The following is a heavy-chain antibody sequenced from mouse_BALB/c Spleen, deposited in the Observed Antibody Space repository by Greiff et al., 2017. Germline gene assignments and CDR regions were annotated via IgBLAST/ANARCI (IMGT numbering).Heavy chain of an antibody. V-gene: IGHV1-69*01. CDR1: GYTFTDYW. CDR2: IDTSDSYT. Sequence: VQLQQPGAELVMPGASVKMSCKASGYTFTDYWMHWVKQRPGQGLEWIGAIDTSDSYTSYNQKFKGKATLTVDESSSTAYMQLSSLTSEDSAVLYCARDWGDYWGQGTTLTVSS. J-gene: IGHJ2*01. D-gene: IGHD4-1*01. CDR3: ARDWGDY.